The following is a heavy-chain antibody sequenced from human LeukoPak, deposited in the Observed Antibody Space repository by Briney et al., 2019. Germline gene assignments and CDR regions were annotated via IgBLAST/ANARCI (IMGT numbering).Heavy chain of an antibody. J-gene: IGHJ4*02. CDR3: AKAQWLVRGAFDY. CDR2: ISYDGSNK. Sequence: GGSLRLSCAASGFTFSSYAMHWVRQAPGKGLEWVAVISYDGSNKYYADSVKGRFTISRDNSKNTLYLQMNSLRAEDTAVYYCAKAQWLVRGAFDYWGQGTLVTVSS. CDR1: GFTFSSYA. D-gene: IGHD6-19*01. V-gene: IGHV3-30*04.